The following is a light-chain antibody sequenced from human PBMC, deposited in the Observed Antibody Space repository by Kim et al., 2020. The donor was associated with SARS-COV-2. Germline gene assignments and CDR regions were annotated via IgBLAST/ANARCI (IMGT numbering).Light chain of an antibody. CDR1: TSNIGSNT. CDR2: SNN. CDR3: AAWDDSLNGVV. V-gene: IGLV1-44*01. Sequence: QPVLTQPPSASGTPGQRVTISCSGGTSNIGSNTVNWYQQLPGTTPKLLIYSNNQRPSGVPDRFSGSRSGTSASMAISGLQSEDEADYYCAAWDDSLNGVVFGGGTQLTVL. J-gene: IGLJ2*01.